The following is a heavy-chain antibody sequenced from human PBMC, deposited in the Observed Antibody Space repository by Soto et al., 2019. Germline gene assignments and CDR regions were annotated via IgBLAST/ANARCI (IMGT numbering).Heavy chain of an antibody. V-gene: IGHV3-21*01. J-gene: IGHJ4*02. CDR1: GFTFSSYS. CDR3: ARGLMEAYDFWSGYYVDY. Sequence: GGSLRLSCAASGFTFSSYSMNWVRQAPGKGLEWVSSISSSSSYIYYADSVKGRFTISRDNAKNSLYLQMNSLRAEDTAVYYCARGLMEAYDFWSGYYVDYWGQGTLVTVSS. CDR2: ISSSSSYI. D-gene: IGHD3-3*01.